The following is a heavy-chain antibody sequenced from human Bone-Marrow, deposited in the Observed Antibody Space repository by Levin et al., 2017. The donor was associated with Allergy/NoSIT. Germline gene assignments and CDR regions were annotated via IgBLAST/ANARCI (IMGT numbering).Heavy chain of an antibody. D-gene: IGHD5-24*01. Sequence: ASETLSLTCTVSGGSISSSSYYWGWIRQPPGTGLEWIGSIYYSGSTYYNPSLKSRVTISVDTSKNQFSLKLSSVTAADTAVYYCARGEMATTDYWGQGTLVTVSS. V-gene: IGHV4-39*01. J-gene: IGHJ4*02. CDR3: ARGEMATTDY. CDR2: IYYSGST. CDR1: GGSISSSSYY.